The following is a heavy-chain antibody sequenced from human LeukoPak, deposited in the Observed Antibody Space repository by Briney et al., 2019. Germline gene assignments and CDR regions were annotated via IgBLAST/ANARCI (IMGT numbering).Heavy chain of an antibody. V-gene: IGHV4-61*02. Sequence: SQTLSLTCTVSGGSISSGSYYWSWIGQPAGKGLAWIGRIYTSGSTNYNPSLKSRVTISVDTSKNQFSLKLSSVTAADTAVYYCARGYDFWPIYYYYMDVWGKGTTVTVSS. CDR2: IYTSGST. CDR3: ARGYDFWPIYYYYMDV. D-gene: IGHD3-3*01. J-gene: IGHJ6*03. CDR1: GGSISSGSYY.